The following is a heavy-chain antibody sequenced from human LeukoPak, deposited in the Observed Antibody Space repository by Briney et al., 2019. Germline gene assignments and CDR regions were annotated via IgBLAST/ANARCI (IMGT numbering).Heavy chain of an antibody. CDR3: ARDLYDSSGYPDY. CDR2: ISWNSGSI. CDR1: GFTFDDYA. J-gene: IGHJ4*02. Sequence: PGGSLRLSCAASGFTFDDYAMHWVRQAPGKGLEWVSGISWNSGSIGYADSVKGRFTISRDNAKNTLYLQMNSLRAEDTAVYYCARDLYDSSGYPDYWGQGTLVTVSS. D-gene: IGHD3-22*01. V-gene: IGHV3-9*01.